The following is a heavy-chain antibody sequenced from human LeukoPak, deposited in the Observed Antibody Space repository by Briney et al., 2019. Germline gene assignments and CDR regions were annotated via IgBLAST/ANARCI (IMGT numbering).Heavy chain of an antibody. CDR2: IISDGTIT. V-gene: IGHV3-74*01. D-gene: IGHD3-9*01. J-gene: IGHJ4*02. CDR1: GFTFSSFW. CDR3: AKDLGFTVLRYFDWSRRGFDY. Sequence: GGSLRLSCTVSGFTFSSFWMHWVRQAPGKGLVWVSRIISDGTITTYADSVKGRFTISRDNAKNSLYLQMNSLRAEDTAVYYCAKDLGFTVLRYFDWSRRGFDYWGQGTLVTVSS.